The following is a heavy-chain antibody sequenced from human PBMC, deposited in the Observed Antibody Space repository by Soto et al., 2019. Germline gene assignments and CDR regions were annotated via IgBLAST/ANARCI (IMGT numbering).Heavy chain of an antibody. CDR3: AKPNDIAVVIAGRFDY. V-gene: IGHV3-23*01. CDR2: LSVSLGNT. CDR1: GFTLSSYA. J-gene: IGHJ4*02. D-gene: IGHD2-15*01. Sequence: XGSLSLSCAASGFTLSSYAKSWVRQAPGKGLEWVSALSVSLGNTHYADSVKGRFTISRDNSKNTLYLQMNSLTAEDTAVYYCAKPNDIAVVIAGRFDYWGQGTLVTVSS.